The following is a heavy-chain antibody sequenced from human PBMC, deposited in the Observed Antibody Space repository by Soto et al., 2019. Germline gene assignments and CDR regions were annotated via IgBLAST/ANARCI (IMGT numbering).Heavy chain of an antibody. CDR1: GYTFTSYG. J-gene: IGHJ5*02. CDR2: ISAYNGNT. V-gene: IGHV1-18*01. CDR3: ARDHSSGYRNWFDP. D-gene: IGHD3-22*01. Sequence: QVQLVQSGAEVKKPGASVKVSCKASGYTFTSYGISWVRQAPGQGLEWMGWISAYNGNTNYAQKLQGRVTMTTDTXKSTAYRGLRSLRSDDTAVYYCARDHSSGYRNWFDPWGQGTLVTVSS.